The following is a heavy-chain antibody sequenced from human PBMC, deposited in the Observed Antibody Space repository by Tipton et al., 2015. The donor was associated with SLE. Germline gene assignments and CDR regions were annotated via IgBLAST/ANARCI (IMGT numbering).Heavy chain of an antibody. CDR2: IYYSGST. D-gene: IGHD5-18*01. CDR1: GGSISSSSYY. V-gene: IGHV4-39*01. CDR3: ARHMGRGYSYGTDAFDI. J-gene: IGHJ3*02. Sequence: TLSLTCTVSGGSISSSSYYWGWIRQPPGKGLEWIGSIYYSGSTYYNPSLKSRVTISGDTSKNQFSLKLSSVTAADTAVYYCARHMGRGYSYGTDAFDIWGQGTMVTVSS.